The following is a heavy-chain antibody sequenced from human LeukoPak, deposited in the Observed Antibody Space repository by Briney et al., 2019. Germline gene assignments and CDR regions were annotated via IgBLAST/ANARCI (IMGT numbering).Heavy chain of an antibody. J-gene: IGHJ3*02. CDR1: RVTPTDDH. Sequence: VGSLRLSPAPSRVTPTDDHMDGGPAGPGKRGWRVLRTRNKTRGYTTEYAASVKGRFTISRDDSKTLVYLQMSSLKTEDTAVYFCARDGAEGDNSAFDIWGQGTVVTVSS. D-gene: IGHD2/OR15-2a*01. CDR2: TRNKTRGYTT. V-gene: IGHV3-72*01. CDR3: ARDGAEGDNSAFDI.